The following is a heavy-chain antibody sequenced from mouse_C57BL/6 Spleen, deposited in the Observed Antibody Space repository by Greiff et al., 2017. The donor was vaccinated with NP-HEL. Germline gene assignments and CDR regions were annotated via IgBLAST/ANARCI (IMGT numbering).Heavy chain of an antibody. CDR1: GYTFTSYW. J-gene: IGHJ3*01. CDR2: IHPSDSDT. Sequence: VQLQQPGAELVKPGASVKVSCKASGYTFTSYWMHWVKQRPGQGLEWIGRIHPSDSDTNYNQKFKGKATLTVDKSSSTAYMQLSSLTSEDSAVYYCARDSNYVGWFAYWGQGTLVTVSA. D-gene: IGHD2-5*01. V-gene: IGHV1-74*01. CDR3: ARDSNYVGWFAY.